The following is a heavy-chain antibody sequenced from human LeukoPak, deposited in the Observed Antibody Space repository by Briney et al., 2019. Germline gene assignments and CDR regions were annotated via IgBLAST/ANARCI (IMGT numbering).Heavy chain of an antibody. CDR1: GFTFSSYA. CDR3: AKDLSDYGDETYFDI. V-gene: IGHV3-23*01. CDR2: ISGSGGST. J-gene: IGHJ3*02. Sequence: GGSLRLSCAASGFTFSSYAMSWVRQAPGKGLEWVSAISGSGGSTYYADSVKGRFTISRDNSRNTLYLQMNSLRAEDTAVYYCAKDLSDYGDETYFDIWGQGTMVTVSS. D-gene: IGHD4-17*01.